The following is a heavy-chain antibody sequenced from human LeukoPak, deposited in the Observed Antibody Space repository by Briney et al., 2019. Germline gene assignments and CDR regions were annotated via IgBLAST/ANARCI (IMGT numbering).Heavy chain of an antibody. Sequence: SETLSLTCTVSGGSFSDYYWSWIRRPPGKGLEWIGNTFSSGSTNYNPSLKSRISISVDTSKNQFSLKLSSVTAADTAIYYCARMKGSSSWYFWFDPWGQGTLVTVSS. CDR2: TFSSGST. CDR3: ARMKGSSSWYFWFDP. D-gene: IGHD2-2*01. V-gene: IGHV4-59*01. CDR1: GGSFSDYY. J-gene: IGHJ5*02.